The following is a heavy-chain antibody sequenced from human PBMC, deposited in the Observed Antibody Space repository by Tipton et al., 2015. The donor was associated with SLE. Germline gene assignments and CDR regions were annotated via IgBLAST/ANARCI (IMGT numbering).Heavy chain of an antibody. CDR2: INHSGYT. CDR1: GGSFSGYY. J-gene: IGHJ6*02. Sequence: TLSLTCAVYGGSFSGYYWSWIRQPPGKGLEWIGEINHSGYTNYNPSLKSRVTISVDTSKNQFSLKLNSVTAADTAVYYCARGGGRIAARRGYYGMDVWGQGTTVTVSS. CDR3: ARGGGRIAARRGYYGMDV. D-gene: IGHD6-6*01. V-gene: IGHV4-34*01.